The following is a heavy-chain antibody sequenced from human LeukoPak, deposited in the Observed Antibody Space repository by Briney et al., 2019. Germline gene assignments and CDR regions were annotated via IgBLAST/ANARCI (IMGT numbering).Heavy chain of an antibody. CDR3: ARMSYGSGTYWFDP. CDR1: GYTLTSYG. V-gene: IGHV1-18*01. D-gene: IGHD3-10*01. Sequence: ASVTVSCKASGYTLTSYGISWVRQAPGQGLEWMGWISAYNGVPNYAQKLQGRVNMTTDTSTSTAYMELRSLRSDDRAVYYCARMSYGSGTYWFDPWGQGTLVTVSS. J-gene: IGHJ5*02. CDR2: ISAYNGVP.